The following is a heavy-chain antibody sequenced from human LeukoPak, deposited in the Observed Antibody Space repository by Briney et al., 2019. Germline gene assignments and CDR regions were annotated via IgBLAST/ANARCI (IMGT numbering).Heavy chain of an antibody. V-gene: IGHV3-23*01. CDR1: GFTFSSYE. D-gene: IGHD3-22*01. J-gene: IGHJ4*02. CDR3: AKDPRASSAYYYDRLGY. CDR2: ISGSGGST. Sequence: GGSLRLSCAASGFTFSSYEMNWVRQAPGKGLEWVSAISGSGGSTYYADSVKGRFTISRDNSKSTLNLQMNSLRVEDTAVYYCAKDPRASSAYYYDRLGYWGQGTLVTVSS.